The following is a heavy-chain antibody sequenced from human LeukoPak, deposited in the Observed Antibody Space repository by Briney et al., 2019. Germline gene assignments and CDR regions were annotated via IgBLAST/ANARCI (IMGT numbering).Heavy chain of an antibody. V-gene: IGHV1-18*01. Sequence: GASVKVSCKASGYTFTSYGISWVRQAPGQGLEWMGWISAYNGNTNYAQKLQGRVTMTTDTSTSTAYMELRSLRSDDTAVYYCARDSSGWYFDYYYYMDVWGKGTTVTISS. D-gene: IGHD6-19*01. CDR2: ISAYNGNT. J-gene: IGHJ6*03. CDR3: ARDSSGWYFDYYYYMDV. CDR1: GYTFTSYG.